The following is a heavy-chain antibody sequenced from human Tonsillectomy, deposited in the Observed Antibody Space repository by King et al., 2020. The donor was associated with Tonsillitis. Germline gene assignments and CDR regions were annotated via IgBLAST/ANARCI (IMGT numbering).Heavy chain of an antibody. CDR3: VNLRGRYSSGWGY. CDR1: GFTFSNYA. J-gene: IGHJ4*02. Sequence: VQLVESGGGLVQPGGSLRLSCSASGFTFSNYALHWVRQAPGKGLEYVSVISNNGGSTYYADSVKGRFTISRDNSKNTLYLQMSSLRAEDTAVYYCVNLRGRYSSGWGYWGQGTLVTVSS. D-gene: IGHD6-19*01. V-gene: IGHV3-64D*06. CDR2: ISNNGGST.